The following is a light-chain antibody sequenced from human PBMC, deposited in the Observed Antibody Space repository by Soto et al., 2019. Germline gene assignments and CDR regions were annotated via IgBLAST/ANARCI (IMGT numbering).Light chain of an antibody. CDR2: GVS. CDR3: QQYMSSVT. J-gene: IGKJ1*01. CDR1: QSVDSTF. Sequence: EIVLTQSPGSLSSSPGERATLSCRASQSVDSTFFAWYQKKPGQAPRLLMYGVSKRATGIPDRFSGSGSGTDFTLTISRLEPEDFAVYYCQQYMSSVTFGQGTRVEIK. V-gene: IGKV3-20*01.